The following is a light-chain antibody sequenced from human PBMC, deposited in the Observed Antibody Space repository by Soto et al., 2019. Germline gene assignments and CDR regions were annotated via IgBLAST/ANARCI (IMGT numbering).Light chain of an antibody. Sequence: QSALTQPPSASGSPGQSVTISCTGTSSDVGGYEYVSWYQQHPGKAPKLMIYDVSTRPSGVPDRFSGSKSGNTASLTVSGLQAEDEADYYCSSYAGSNNYVFGSGTKLTVL. CDR2: DVS. CDR3: SSYAGSNNYV. V-gene: IGLV2-8*01. J-gene: IGLJ1*01. CDR1: SSDVGGYEY.